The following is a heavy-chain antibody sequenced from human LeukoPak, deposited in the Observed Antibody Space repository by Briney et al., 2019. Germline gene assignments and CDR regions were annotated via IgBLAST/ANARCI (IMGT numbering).Heavy chain of an antibody. CDR2: ISSSSSYT. D-gene: IGHD3-16*01. Sequence: PGGSLGLSCAASGFTCSDYYMSWIRPAPGKGLEWVSYISSSSSYTNYADSVKARFTIPRDNPKNSLYLQMNSLRAEDTAVYYCARGEFGDIWGQGTMVTVSS. CDR1: GFTCSDYY. J-gene: IGHJ3*02. CDR3: ARGEFGDI. V-gene: IGHV3-11*06.